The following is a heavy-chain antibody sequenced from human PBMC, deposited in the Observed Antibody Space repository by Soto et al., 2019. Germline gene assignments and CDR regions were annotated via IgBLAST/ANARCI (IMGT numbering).Heavy chain of an antibody. CDR3: AKDLLPLRYFDWFDP. V-gene: IGHV3-23*01. CDR2: ISASGETT. J-gene: IGHJ5*02. Sequence: PGGSLRLSCETSGFTYSTSAMSWFRQSPGRGLEWVSGISASGETTLYSESVKGRFTISRDNSIDTLYPQMNSLRAEDTAVYYCAKDLLPLRYFDWFDPWGQGTLVTVSS. D-gene: IGHD3-9*01. CDR1: GFTYSTSA.